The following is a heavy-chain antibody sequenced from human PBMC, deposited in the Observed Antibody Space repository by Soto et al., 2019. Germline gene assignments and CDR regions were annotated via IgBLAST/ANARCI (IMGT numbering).Heavy chain of an antibody. J-gene: IGHJ4*02. CDR3: ARDGVVAGHINFAY. CDR1: GCTFTNYA. CDR2: LNGGNGNT. D-gene: IGHD6-19*01. V-gene: IGHV1-3*01. Sequence: ASVKVSCKASGCTFTNYAMHWVPPAPGQRLEWMGWLNGGNGNTKYSQKFQDRVTITRDTSASTAYMELSSLRSEDTAVYYCARDGVVAGHINFAYRAQGTLVPVSS.